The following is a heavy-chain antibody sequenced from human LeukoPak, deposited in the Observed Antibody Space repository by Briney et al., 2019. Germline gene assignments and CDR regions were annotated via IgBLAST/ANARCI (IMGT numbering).Heavy chain of an antibody. CDR1: GYTFGSDD. D-gene: IGHD4-23*01. Sequence: ASVKVSCKASGYTFGSDDINWVRQATGQGLEWMGWINPNNGNLGYAQKFQGRVTITRNTPISTAYMELSSLTSEDTAVYYCARVAFYGGILIPYDYWGQGTLVTVSS. CDR2: INPNNGNL. CDR3: ARVAFYGGILIPYDY. J-gene: IGHJ4*02. V-gene: IGHV1-8*03.